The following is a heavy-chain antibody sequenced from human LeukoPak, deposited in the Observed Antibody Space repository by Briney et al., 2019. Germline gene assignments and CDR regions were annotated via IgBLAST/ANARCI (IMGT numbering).Heavy chain of an antibody. CDR2: MTPNSAYT. Sequence: ASVKVSCKASGYTFTSYDINWVRQATGQGLEWMGWMTPNSAYTGYAQKFQGRVTITRNTSITTAYMELSSLRFEDTAVYYCARGRDGYNFGYFDIWGRGTLVTVSS. CDR1: GYTFTSYD. D-gene: IGHD5-24*01. CDR3: ARGRDGYNFGYFDI. J-gene: IGHJ2*01. V-gene: IGHV1-8*03.